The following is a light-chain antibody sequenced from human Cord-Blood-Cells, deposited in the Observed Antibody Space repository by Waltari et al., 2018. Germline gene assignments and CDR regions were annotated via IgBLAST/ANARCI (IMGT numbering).Light chain of an antibody. J-gene: IGLJ1*01. V-gene: IGLV2-11*01. CDR2: DVS. CDR3: CSYAGSYTFV. CDR1: SSDVGGFNY. Sequence: QSALTQPRSVSGSPGQSVTISCTGTSSDVGGFNYVSWYQQHPGKAPKLMIYDVSKRPSGVPVRFSGSKSGNTASLTISGLQAEDDADYYCCSYAGSYTFVFGTGTKVTVL.